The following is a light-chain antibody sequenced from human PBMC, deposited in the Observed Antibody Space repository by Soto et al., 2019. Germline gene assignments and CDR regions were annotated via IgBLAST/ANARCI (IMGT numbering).Light chain of an antibody. J-gene: IGKJ1*01. CDR1: QSISSY. CDR3: HQVNDWPRGT. V-gene: IGKV3-15*01. CDR2: GAS. Sequence: EIVMTQSPATLSVSPGERATLSCRASQSISSYLAWYQQKPGQAPRLLIYGASTRATDIPARFSGGGSGTEFTLTNNSLQSEDVAVYYCHQVNDWPRGTFGQGTKVEVK.